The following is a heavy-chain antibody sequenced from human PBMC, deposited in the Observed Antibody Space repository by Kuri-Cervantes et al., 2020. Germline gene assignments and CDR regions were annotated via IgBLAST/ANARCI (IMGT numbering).Heavy chain of an antibody. Sequence: SVNVSCKASVYTFTDYHMHWVRQAPGQGLEGMGWINPNSGGTNYAQKLQGRVTMTTDTSTCTAYMELRSLRSDDTAVYYCASGGREDYDFWGQGTTVTVSS. CDR2: INPNSGGT. J-gene: IGHJ6*02. D-gene: IGHD3-3*01. V-gene: IGHV1-2*02. CDR3: ASGGREDYDF. CDR1: VYTFTDYH.